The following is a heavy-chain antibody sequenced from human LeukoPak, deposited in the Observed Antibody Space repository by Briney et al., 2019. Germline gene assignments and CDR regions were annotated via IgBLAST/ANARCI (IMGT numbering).Heavy chain of an antibody. Sequence: PSETLSLTCTVSGGSIRSTSYYWGWIRQPPGKGLEWMGSIYYSGSTYYNPSLKSRVTISVDTSKNQFSLKLSSVTAADTAVYYCARMGYDGSGPDYWGQGTLVTVSS. J-gene: IGHJ4*02. CDR3: ARMGYDGSGPDY. CDR2: IYYSGST. V-gene: IGHV4-39*01. CDR1: GGSIRSTSYY. D-gene: IGHD3-22*01.